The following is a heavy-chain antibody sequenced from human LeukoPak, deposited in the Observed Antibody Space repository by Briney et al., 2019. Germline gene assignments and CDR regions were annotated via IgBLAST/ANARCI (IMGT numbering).Heavy chain of an antibody. CDR2: ISYDGSNK. CDR3: AKGSGLLRYLGTEVLDY. J-gene: IGHJ4*02. V-gene: IGHV3-30*18. D-gene: IGHD3-9*01. CDR1: GFTFSSYG. Sequence: GGSLRLSCAASGFTFSSYGMHWVRQAPGKGLEWVAVISYDGSNKYYADSVKGRFTISRDNSKNTLYLQMNSLRAEDTAVYYCAKGSGLLRYLGTEVLDYWGQGTLVTVSS.